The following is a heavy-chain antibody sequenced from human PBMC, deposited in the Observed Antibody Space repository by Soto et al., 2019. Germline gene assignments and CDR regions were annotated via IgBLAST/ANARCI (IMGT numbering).Heavy chain of an antibody. CDR2: INTDGSTT. CDR3: ARVGQGFWYFDL. V-gene: IGHV3-74*01. J-gene: IGHJ2*01. CDR1: GFTFSSYW. Sequence: GGSLRLSCAASGFTFSSYWMHWVRQAPGKGLVWVSRINTDGSTTSYADSVKGRFTISRDNAKNTVYLQMNSLTAEDTAVYCCARVGQGFWYFDLWGRATLVTVSS.